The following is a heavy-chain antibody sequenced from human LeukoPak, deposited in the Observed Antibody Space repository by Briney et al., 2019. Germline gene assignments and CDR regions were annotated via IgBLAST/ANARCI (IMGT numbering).Heavy chain of an antibody. CDR1: GGTFSSYA. Sequence: SVKVSCKASGGTFSSYAISWVRQAPGQGPEWMGGIIPIFGTANYAQKFQGRVTITADESTSTAYMELSSLRSEDTAVYYCARGEYSYGPRSNWFDPWGQGTLVTVSS. J-gene: IGHJ5*02. V-gene: IGHV1-69*13. D-gene: IGHD5-18*01. CDR3: ARGEYSYGPRSNWFDP. CDR2: IIPIFGTA.